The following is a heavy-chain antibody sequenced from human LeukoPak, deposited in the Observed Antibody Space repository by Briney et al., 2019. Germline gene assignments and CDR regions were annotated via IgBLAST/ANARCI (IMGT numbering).Heavy chain of an antibody. V-gene: IGHV4-39*07. Sequence: SETLSLTCTVSGGSISSSSYYWGWIRQPPGKGLEWIGSIYYSGSTYYSPSLKSRVTISVDTSKNQFSLKLSSVTAADTAVYYCARRFAGSGSYGLPFDYWGQGTLVTVSS. D-gene: IGHD3-10*01. CDR3: ARRFAGSGSYGLPFDY. CDR1: GGSISSSSYY. CDR2: IYYSGST. J-gene: IGHJ4*02.